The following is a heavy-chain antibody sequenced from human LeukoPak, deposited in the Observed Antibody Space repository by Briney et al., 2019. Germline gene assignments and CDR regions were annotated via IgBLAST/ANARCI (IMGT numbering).Heavy chain of an antibody. CDR1: VFTFRNYW. V-gene: IGHV3-7*05. CDR3: AKVIAARPA. D-gene: IGHD6-6*01. Sequence: GGSLRLSCATSVFTFRNYWMSWVRQAPGKGLQWVANIKQDGSQKYYVDSVKGRFTISRDNAKNSLFLQMDSLRVEDTAVYYCAKVIAARPAWGQGILVTVSS. CDR2: IKQDGSQK. J-gene: IGHJ5*02.